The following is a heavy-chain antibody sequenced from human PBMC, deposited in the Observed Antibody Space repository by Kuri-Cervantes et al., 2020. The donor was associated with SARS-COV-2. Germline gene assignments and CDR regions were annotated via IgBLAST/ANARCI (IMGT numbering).Heavy chain of an antibody. CDR1: GGSISSSSYY. CDR2: IYYSGST. CDR3: ARSPPRYYYDSSGPSGGWFDP. D-gene: IGHD3-22*01. J-gene: IGHJ5*02. Sequence: SETLSLTCTVSGGSISSSSYYWGWIRQPPGKGLEWIGSIYYSGSTYYNPSLKSRVTISVDTSKNQFSLKLSSVTAADTAVYYCARSPPRYYYDSSGPSGGWFDPWGQGTLVTVSS. V-gene: IGHV4-39*07.